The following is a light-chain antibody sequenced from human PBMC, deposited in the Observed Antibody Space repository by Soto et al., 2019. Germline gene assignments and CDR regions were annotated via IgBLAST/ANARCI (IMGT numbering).Light chain of an antibody. CDR1: QGISSW. CDR3: QQYSSYPLT. Sequence: DIQMTQSPSSLSASVGDRVTITCRASQGISSWLAWYQQKPEKAPKSLIYAASNLQSGVPSRFSGSGAGTDFTLTISSLQPEEFANYYCQQYSSYPLTFGGGNKVEIK. CDR2: AAS. J-gene: IGKJ4*01. V-gene: IGKV1D-16*01.